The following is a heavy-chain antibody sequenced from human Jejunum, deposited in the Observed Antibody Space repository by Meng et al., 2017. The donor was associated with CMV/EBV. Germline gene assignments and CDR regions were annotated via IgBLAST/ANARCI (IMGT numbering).Heavy chain of an antibody. CDR3: AREAHFSFDR. V-gene: IGHV1-69*04. CDR1: GGTVGTYT. D-gene: IGHD2/OR15-2a*01. Sequence: KVSFKGTGGTVGTYTITWVRQAPGEGLVWMGNNNPFLSVSKCTKKIQGRVTFTTDRSTNTIYMELSSTGTDDTAMYFWAREAHFSFDRWGQGTLVTVSS. CDR2: NNPFLSVS. J-gene: IGHJ4*02.